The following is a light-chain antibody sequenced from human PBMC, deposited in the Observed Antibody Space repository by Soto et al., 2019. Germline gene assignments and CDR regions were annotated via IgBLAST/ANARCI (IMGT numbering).Light chain of an antibody. CDR3: QQRSNWPIT. J-gene: IGKJ5*01. Sequence: EIVIAQAPATPSVSPGERAPLSWRASQSVSSNLAWYQQKPGQAPRLLIYGASTRATGIPARFSGSGSGTEFTLTISSLEPEDFAVYYCQQRSNWPITFGQGTRLEIK. CDR1: QSVSSN. V-gene: IGKV3-15*01. CDR2: GAS.